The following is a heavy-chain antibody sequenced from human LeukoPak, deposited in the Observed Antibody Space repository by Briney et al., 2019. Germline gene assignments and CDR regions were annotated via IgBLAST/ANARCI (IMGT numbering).Heavy chain of an antibody. CDR3: ITGDYDFWSGFYSPNHYFDY. CDR1: GFTFSSYA. D-gene: IGHD3-3*01. J-gene: IGHJ4*02. Sequence: GGSLRLSCAASGFTFSSYAMSWVRQAPGKGLEWVGRIKGETGAGAPDYVASVKGRFTISRDDSRNTLFLQMNSLKTEDTAVYYCITGDYDFWSGFYSPNHYFDYWGQGTLVTVSS. CDR2: IKGETGAGAP. V-gene: IGHV3-15*01.